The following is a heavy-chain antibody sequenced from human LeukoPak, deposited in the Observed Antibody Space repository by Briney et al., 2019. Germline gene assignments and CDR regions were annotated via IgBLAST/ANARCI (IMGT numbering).Heavy chain of an antibody. CDR1: GGSIISSNYY. CDR3: ARQYYYDSSGYYYGKVRGWFGP. Sequence: SETLSLTCTVSGGSIISSNYYWAWIRQPPGKGLEWIGSVYSSGTTYYNPSLMSRVSISVDTSKNQFFLNLSSVTAADAAVYYCARQYYYDSSGYYYGKVRGWFGPWGQGTMVTVSS. CDR2: VYSSGTT. V-gene: IGHV4-39*01. D-gene: IGHD3-22*01. J-gene: IGHJ5*02.